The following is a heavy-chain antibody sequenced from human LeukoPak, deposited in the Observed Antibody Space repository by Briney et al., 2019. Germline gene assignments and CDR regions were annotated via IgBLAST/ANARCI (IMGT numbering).Heavy chain of an antibody. V-gene: IGHV3-30*18. J-gene: IGHJ5*02. Sequence: SCKVSGHTLTELFMHWVRQAPGKGLEWVAVLSSDAKTTYYADSVKGRFTITRDNSKNTLYLEMNRLRIEDTARYYCTKEGLVWGTSFSAWFDPWGQGTLVTVSS. CDR3: TKEGLVWGTSFSAWFDP. CDR1: GHTLTELF. D-gene: IGHD3-16*01. CDR2: LSSDAKTT.